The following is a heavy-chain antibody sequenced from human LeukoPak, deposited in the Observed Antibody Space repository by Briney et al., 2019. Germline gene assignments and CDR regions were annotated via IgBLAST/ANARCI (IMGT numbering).Heavy chain of an antibody. CDR3: ARRYDYMDV. Sequence: GGSLRLSCAASGFTFISYWLTWVRQAPGKGLEWVANIKQDGSEKYYVDSVKGRFTISRDNAKNSLYLQMNSLRAEDTAVYYCARRYDYMDVWGKGTTVTVSS. V-gene: IGHV3-7*01. CDR2: IKQDGSEK. CDR1: GFTFISYW. J-gene: IGHJ6*03.